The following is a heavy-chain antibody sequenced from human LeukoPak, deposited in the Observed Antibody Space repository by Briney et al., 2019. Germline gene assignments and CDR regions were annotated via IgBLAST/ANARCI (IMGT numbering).Heavy chain of an antibody. Sequence: SSETLSLTCTVSDGSISSYYWSWIRQPAGKGLEWIGRIYTSGSTNYNPSLKSRVTMSVDTSKNQFSLKLSSVTAADTAVYYCARVPYCYDSSGYYEVGAFDIWGQGTMVTVSS. V-gene: IGHV4-4*07. CDR2: IYTSGST. CDR1: DGSISSYY. CDR3: ARVPYCYDSSGYYEVGAFDI. D-gene: IGHD3-22*01. J-gene: IGHJ3*02.